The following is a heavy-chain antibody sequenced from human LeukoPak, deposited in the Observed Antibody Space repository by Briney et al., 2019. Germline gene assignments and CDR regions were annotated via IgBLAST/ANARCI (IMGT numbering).Heavy chain of an antibody. D-gene: IGHD2-8*01. CDR2: IYHSGST. CDR1: GYSISSGYY. CDR3: AIPGYCPTCYYMDV. J-gene: IGHJ6*03. Sequence: PSETLSLTCAVSGYSISSGYYWGWIRQPPGKGLEWIGSIYHSGSTYYNPSLKSRVTISVDTSKNQFSLKLSSVTAADTAVYYCAIPGYCPTCYYMDVWGKGTTVTVSS. V-gene: IGHV4-38-2*01.